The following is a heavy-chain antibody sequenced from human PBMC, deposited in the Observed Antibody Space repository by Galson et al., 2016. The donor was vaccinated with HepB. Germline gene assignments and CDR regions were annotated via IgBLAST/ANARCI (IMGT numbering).Heavy chain of an antibody. J-gene: IGHJ5*02. CDR3: TRDGALPGGWVWIDP. D-gene: IGHD6-19*01. CDR2: ISSSSATI. CDR1: GFTFINYA. Sequence: SLRLSCAASGFTFINYAMSWVRQAPGKGLEWVASISSSSATIYYVDSVKGRFAVSRDNAKNSVYLQMNSLRVEDTAVYYCTRDGALPGGWVWIDPWGQGTLVIVSS. V-gene: IGHV3-48*04.